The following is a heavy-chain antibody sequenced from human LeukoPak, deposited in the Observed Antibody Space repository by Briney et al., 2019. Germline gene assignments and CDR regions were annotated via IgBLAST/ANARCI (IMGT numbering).Heavy chain of an antibody. CDR2: VSYGDSNK. J-gene: IGHJ1*01. CDR3: TTAQYSGNYWPFVV. V-gene: IGHV3-30*03. D-gene: IGHD1-26*01. CDR1: GFTFSTNG. Sequence: GGSLRLSCAAFGFTFSTNGMPWVRQAPGKGLEWVAAVSYGDSNKYSVDSVRGRFSMSRDNSRNTLYLQMNSLIRENTAVSYCTTAQYSGNYWPFVVWGQGALVTVSS.